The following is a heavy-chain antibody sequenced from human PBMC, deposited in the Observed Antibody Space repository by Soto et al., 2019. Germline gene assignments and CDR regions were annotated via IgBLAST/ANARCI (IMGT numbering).Heavy chain of an antibody. CDR2: IRGNGDPP. Sequence: GGSLRLSCCAAGFTFSSYSMHWVRQAPGKGLEYVSGIRGNGDPPFYADSVKGRFTISRDNSKNTLYLQMSSLSADDTAVYYCVKSRGGNNFDFFHWGQGALVTVSS. D-gene: IGHD5-12*01. V-gene: IGHV3-64D*06. CDR1: GFTFSSYS. J-gene: IGHJ4*02. CDR3: VKSRGGNNFDFFH.